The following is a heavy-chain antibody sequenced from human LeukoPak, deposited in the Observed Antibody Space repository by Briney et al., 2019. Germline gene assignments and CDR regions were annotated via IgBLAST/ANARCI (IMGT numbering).Heavy chain of an antibody. CDR1: GYTFTNYH. V-gene: IGHV1-8*03. Sequence: ASVTVSCKASGYTFTNYHINWVRQATGQGLEWMGWMNPNNGDSGYAQKFQGRVTITRDTSISTSYMELRSLRSDDTAAYFCARTTSSTASGYDYWGQGTLVTVSS. CDR2: MNPNNGDS. J-gene: IGHJ4*02. CDR3: ARTTSSTASGYDY. D-gene: IGHD6-25*01.